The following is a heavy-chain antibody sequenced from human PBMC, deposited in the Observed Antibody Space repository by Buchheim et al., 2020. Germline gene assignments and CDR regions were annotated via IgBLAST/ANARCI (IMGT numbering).Heavy chain of an antibody. D-gene: IGHD6-13*01. J-gene: IGHJ4*02. CDR1: GYTFTGYS. CDR2: INPNIVGT. V-gene: IGHV1-2*02. Sequence: QVQLVQSGAEVKKPGASVKVSCKASGYTFTGYSMNWVRQAPGQGLEWMGWINPNIVGTNYAQKFQGRVTMTGDTSISTAYRELSRLGSDYTAVDYCARGGGIAAAEQDYGGQGTL. CDR3: ARGGGIAAAEQDY.